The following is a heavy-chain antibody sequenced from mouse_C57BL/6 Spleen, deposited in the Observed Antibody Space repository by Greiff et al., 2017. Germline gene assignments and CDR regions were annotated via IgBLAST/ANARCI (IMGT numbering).Heavy chain of an antibody. CDR1: GYTFTRYW. CDR3: AREGYYYGSSPLDY. V-gene: IGHV1-55*01. J-gene: IGHJ2*01. CDR2: IYPGSGST. Sequence: QVQLKQPGAELVKPGASVKMSCKASGYTFTRYWITWVKQRPGQGLEWIGDIYPGSGSTNYNEKFKSKATLTVDTSSSTAYMPLSSLTSEDSAVYYCAREGYYYGSSPLDYWGQGTTLTVSS. D-gene: IGHD1-1*01.